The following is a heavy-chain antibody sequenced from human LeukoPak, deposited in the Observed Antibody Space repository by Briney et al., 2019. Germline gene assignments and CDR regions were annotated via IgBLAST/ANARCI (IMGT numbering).Heavy chain of an antibody. CDR1: GYTFTSYD. CDR3: ARISSRGYSGSYYLGY. J-gene: IGHJ4*02. D-gene: IGHD1-26*01. Sequence: GASVKVSCKASGYTFTSYDINWVRQATGQGLEWMGWMNPNSGNTGYAQKFQGRVTITRNTSISTAYMVLSSLRSEDTAVYYCARISSRGYSGSYYLGYWGQGTLVTVSS. V-gene: IGHV1-8*03. CDR2: MNPNSGNT.